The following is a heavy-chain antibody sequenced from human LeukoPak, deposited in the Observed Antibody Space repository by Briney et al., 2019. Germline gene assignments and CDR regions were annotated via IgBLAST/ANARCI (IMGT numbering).Heavy chain of an antibody. CDR2: TSYNGSVN. CDR1: GFTFGHVA. J-gene: IGHJ4*02. D-gene: IGHD3-9*01. Sequence: GRSLRLSCVGSGFTFGHVALHWVRQAPGKGLEWVAVTSYNGSVNFYADSVRGRFTISRYNSKNTLFLQMSSLRVEDTAVYYCARMALLTGGIPTGFIYWGQGTLVTVSS. CDR3: ARMALLTGGIPTGFIY. V-gene: IGHV3-30-3*01.